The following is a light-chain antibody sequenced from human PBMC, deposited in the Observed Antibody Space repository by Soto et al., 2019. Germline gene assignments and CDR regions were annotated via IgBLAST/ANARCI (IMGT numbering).Light chain of an antibody. CDR3: QPYDSSCLWT. CDR1: QTISSW. V-gene: IGKV1-5*03. CDR2: KAS. Sequence: DIQMTQSPSTLSASVGDRVTITCRASQTISSWLAWDQQKPGKAPQFLIYKASSLESGVPSRFSGSGSGTALTLTISSLQPDDSGTYYCQPYDSSCLWTFGQGTKVEIK. J-gene: IGKJ1*01.